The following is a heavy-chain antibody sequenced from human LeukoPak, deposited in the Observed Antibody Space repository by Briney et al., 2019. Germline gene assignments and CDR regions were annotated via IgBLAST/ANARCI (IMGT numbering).Heavy chain of an antibody. D-gene: IGHD7-27*01. CDR3: AKDRTWGLDY. J-gene: IGHJ4*02. CDR1: GLAFNTYG. V-gene: IGHV3-23*01. Sequence: PGGSLRLSCAASGLAFNTYGMSWVRQAPGKGLEWVSAISGNGGTTYYSDSVKGRFTISRDNSKNTLFLQMNSLRAEDTAVYYCAKDRTWGLDYWGQGTLVTVSS. CDR2: ISGNGGTT.